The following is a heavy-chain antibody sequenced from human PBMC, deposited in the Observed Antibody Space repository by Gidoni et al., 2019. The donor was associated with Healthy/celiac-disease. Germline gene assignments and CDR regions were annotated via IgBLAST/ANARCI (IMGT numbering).Heavy chain of an antibody. D-gene: IGHD2-8*01. J-gene: IGHJ1*01. CDR2: ISSSSSTI. Sequence: EVQLVESGGGLVQPGGSLRLSCADSGFTFSSYSMNWVRQAPGKGLEWVSYISSSSSTIYYSDSVKGRFTISRDNAKNSLYLQMNSLRDEDTAVYYCARGGYCTNGVCYREYFQHWGQGTLVTVSS. CDR3: ARGGYCTNGVCYREYFQH. CDR1: GFTFSSYS. V-gene: IGHV3-48*02.